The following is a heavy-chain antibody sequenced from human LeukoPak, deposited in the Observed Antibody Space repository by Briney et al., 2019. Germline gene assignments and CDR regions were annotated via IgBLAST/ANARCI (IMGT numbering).Heavy chain of an antibody. D-gene: IGHD3-10*01. J-gene: IGHJ5*02. CDR3: ARGREKYYGSGSYSDWFDP. CDR2: IYYSGST. Sequence: SETLSLTCTVSGGSISSSSYYWGWIRQPPGKGLEWIGSIYYSGSTYYNPSLKSRVTISVDTSKNQFSLKLSSVTAADTAVYYCARGREKYYGSGSYSDWFDPWGQGTLVTVSS. CDR1: GGSISSSSYY. V-gene: IGHV4-39*07.